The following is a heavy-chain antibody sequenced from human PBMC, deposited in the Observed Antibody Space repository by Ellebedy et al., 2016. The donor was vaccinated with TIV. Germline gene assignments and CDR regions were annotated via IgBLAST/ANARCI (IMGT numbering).Heavy chain of an antibody. CDR3: ARGGYSYGYYFDY. Sequence: SETLSLXXAVYGGSFSGYYWSWIRQPPGKGLEWIGEINHSGSTNYNPSLKSRVTISVDTSKNQFSLKLSSVTAADTAVYYCARGGYSYGYYFDYWGQGTLVTVSS. D-gene: IGHD5-18*01. J-gene: IGHJ4*02. CDR2: INHSGST. V-gene: IGHV4-34*01. CDR1: GGSFSGYY.